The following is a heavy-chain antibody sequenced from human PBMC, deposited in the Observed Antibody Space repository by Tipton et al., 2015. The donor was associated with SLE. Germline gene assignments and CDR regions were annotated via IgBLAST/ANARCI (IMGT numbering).Heavy chain of an antibody. CDR2: INHSGST. CDR3: ARHASCSGGSCYFWGYYYGMDV. D-gene: IGHD2-15*01. Sequence: TLSLTCAVYGGSFSGYYWSWIRQPPGKGLEWIGEINHSGSTNYNPSLKSRVTISVDTSKNQFSLKLSSVTAADTAVYYCARHASCSGGSCYFWGYYYGMDVWGQGTTVTVSS. V-gene: IGHV4-34*01. CDR1: GGSFSGYY. J-gene: IGHJ6*02.